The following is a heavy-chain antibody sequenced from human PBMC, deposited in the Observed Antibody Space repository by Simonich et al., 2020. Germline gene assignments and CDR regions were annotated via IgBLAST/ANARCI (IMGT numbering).Heavy chain of an antibody. V-gene: IGHV3-7*01. CDR2: IKQVGSEK. D-gene: IGHD3-9*01. Sequence: EVQLVESGGGLVQPGGSLRLSCAASGFTFSSYWMSWVRQGPGEGREWGANIKQVGSEKYYVDSVKGRFTISRDNAKNSLYLQMNSLRAEDTAVYYCARFRGRYFDWLFDYWGQGTLVTVSS. CDR3: ARFRGRYFDWLFDY. J-gene: IGHJ4*02. CDR1: GFTFSSYW.